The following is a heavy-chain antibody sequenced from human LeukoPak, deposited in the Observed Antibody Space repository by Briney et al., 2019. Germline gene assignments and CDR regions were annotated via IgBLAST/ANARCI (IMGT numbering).Heavy chain of an antibody. CDR3: ARRFCSHTNCDSLEKFDY. Sequence: PGGSLRLSCAASGFTFTNFWMSWVRQVPGKGLEWVANINQDGSEKYYVESVSGRFTISRDSATKSLYLQMDNLRAEDTALYYCARRFCSHTNCDSLEKFDYWGPGTLVTVST. CDR2: INQDGSEK. V-gene: IGHV3-7*01. CDR1: GFTFTNFW. J-gene: IGHJ4*02. D-gene: IGHD2-21*02.